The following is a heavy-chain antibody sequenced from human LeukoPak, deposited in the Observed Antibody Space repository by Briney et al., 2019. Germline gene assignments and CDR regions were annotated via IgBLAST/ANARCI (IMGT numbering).Heavy chain of an antibody. V-gene: IGHV4-34*01. D-gene: IGHD3-22*01. CDR1: GGSFSGYY. J-gene: IGHJ5*02. CDR2: INHSGST. CDR3: ARVFDSSGYYYKFFWFDP. Sequence: SETLSLTCAVYGGSFSGYYGRWIRQPPGRGLGWIGEINHSGSTNYNPSLKSRVTISVDTSKNQFSLKLSSVTAADTAVYYCARVFDSSGYYYKFFWFDPWGQGTLVTVSS.